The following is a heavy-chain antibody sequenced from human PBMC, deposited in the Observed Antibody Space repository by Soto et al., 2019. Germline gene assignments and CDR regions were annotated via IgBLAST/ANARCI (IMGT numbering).Heavy chain of an antibody. D-gene: IGHD3-10*01. Sequence: GGSLRLSCAASGFTFSSYGMHWVRQAPGKGLEWVAVISYDGSNKYYADSVKGRFTISRDNSKNTLYLQMNSLRAEDTAVYYCAKEDDSYYGSGSYYPYYYYGMDVWGQGTTVTVSS. J-gene: IGHJ6*02. CDR2: ISYDGSNK. CDR1: GFTFSSYG. V-gene: IGHV3-30*18. CDR3: AKEDDSYYGSGSYYPYYYYGMDV.